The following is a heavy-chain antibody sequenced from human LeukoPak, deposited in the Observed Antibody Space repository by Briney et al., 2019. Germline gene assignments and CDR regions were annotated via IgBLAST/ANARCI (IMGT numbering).Heavy chain of an antibody. J-gene: IGHJ5*02. V-gene: IGHV1-2*02. CDR2: INSKTGDT. D-gene: IGHD3-16*02. Sequence: ASVKVSCKASGYTFTSYYMHWVRQAPGQGLEWLGWINSKTGDTNYAQKFQGRVVMTMDTAISTANLDLSRLTSDDTAMYYRASSFYRQTDAWGQGSLVTVSS. CDR1: GYTFTSYY. CDR3: ASSFYRQTDA.